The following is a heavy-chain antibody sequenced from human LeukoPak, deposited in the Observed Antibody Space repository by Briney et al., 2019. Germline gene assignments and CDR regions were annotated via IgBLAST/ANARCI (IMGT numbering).Heavy chain of an antibody. CDR1: GFTFRIYW. Sequence: GGSLRLSCEVSGFTFRIYWMSWVRQAPGKGLEWVANIKHDGSEKYYVDSVKGRFTISRDNAKNSLYLQMNSLRAEDTAVYYCARDYFYPMDVWGQGTTVTVSS. J-gene: IGHJ6*02. V-gene: IGHV3-7*04. CDR3: ARDYFYPMDV. CDR2: IKHDGSEK.